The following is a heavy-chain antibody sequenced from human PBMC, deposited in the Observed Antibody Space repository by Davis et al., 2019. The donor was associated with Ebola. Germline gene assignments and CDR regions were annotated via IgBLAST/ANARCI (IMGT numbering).Heavy chain of an antibody. CDR2: INHSGST. V-gene: IGHV4-34*01. D-gene: IGHD6-19*01. CDR3: ARDARWGSGWFDY. Sequence: SDTLSLTFAVYGGSFSGCYWSWIRQPPGKGLEWIGEINHSGSTNYNPSLKSRVTISVDTSKNQFSLKLSSVTAADTAVYYCARDARWGSGWFDYWGQGTLVTVSS. J-gene: IGHJ4*02. CDR1: GGSFSGCY.